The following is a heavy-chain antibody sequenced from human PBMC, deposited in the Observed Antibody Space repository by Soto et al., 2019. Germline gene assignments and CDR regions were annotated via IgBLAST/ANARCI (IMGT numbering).Heavy chain of an antibody. Sequence: VGSLRLSCAASGFTFSDYYMSWIRQAPGKGLEWVSYISSSSSYTNYADSVKGRFTISRDNAKNSLYLQMNSLRAEDTAVYYCARYMVRGVIKVDYWGQGTLVTVSS. D-gene: IGHD3-10*01. J-gene: IGHJ4*02. CDR2: ISSSSSYT. CDR1: GFTFSDYY. CDR3: ARYMVRGVIKVDY. V-gene: IGHV3-11*06.